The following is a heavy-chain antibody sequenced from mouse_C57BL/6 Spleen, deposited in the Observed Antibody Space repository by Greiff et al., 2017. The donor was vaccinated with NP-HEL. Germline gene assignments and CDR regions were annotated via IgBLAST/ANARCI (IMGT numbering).Heavy chain of an antibody. J-gene: IGHJ1*03. CDR3: ARHGSNWYFDV. Sequence: EVQVVESGPGLVKPSQSLSLTCSVTGYSITSGYYWNWIRQFPGNKLEWMGYISYDGSNNYNPSLKNRISITRDTSKNQFFLKLNSVTTEDTATYYCARHGSNWYFDVWGTGTTVTVSS. D-gene: IGHD1-1*01. CDR2: ISYDGSN. CDR1: GYSITSGYY. V-gene: IGHV3-6*01.